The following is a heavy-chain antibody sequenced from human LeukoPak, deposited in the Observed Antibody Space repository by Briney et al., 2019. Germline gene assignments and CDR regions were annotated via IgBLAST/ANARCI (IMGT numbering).Heavy chain of an antibody. Sequence: ASVKVSCKASGYTFTGYYMHWVRQAPGQGLEWMGWINPNSGGTNYAQKFQGRVTMTRDTSISTAYMELSRLRSDDTAVYYCARVSGYCSSTSCYSADYWGQGTLVTVSS. J-gene: IGHJ4*02. CDR1: GYTFTGYY. D-gene: IGHD2-2*01. CDR3: ARVSGYCSSTSCYSADY. CDR2: INPNSGGT. V-gene: IGHV1-2*02.